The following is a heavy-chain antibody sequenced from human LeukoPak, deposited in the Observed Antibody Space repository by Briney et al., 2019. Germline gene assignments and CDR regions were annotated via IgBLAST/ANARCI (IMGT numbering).Heavy chain of an antibody. CDR2: ISYDGSNE. J-gene: IGHJ4*02. V-gene: IGHV3-30*04. CDR1: GFTFSSYV. D-gene: IGHD3-10*01. CDR3: AKVAKYYYGSETYYFFEH. Sequence: GGSLRLSCAASGFTFSSYVMHWVRQAPGKGLEWVAIISYDGSNEYYADSVKGRFTISRDDAKRSLYLQMNSLRVEDTAVYYCAKVAKYYYGSETYYFFEHWGQGTPVTASS.